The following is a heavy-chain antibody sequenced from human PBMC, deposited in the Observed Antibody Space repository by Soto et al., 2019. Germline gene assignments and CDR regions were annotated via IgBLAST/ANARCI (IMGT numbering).Heavy chain of an antibody. CDR3: ARGAVLRYFDWLPNFDY. CDR2: IYYSGST. D-gene: IGHD3-9*01. Sequence: QVQLQESGPGLVKPSETLSLTCTVSGGSISSYYWSWIRQPPGKGLEWIGYIYYSGSTNYNPSLRSRVNISVYTSKNQFSLKLSSVTAADTAVYYCARGAVLRYFDWLPNFDYWGQGTLVTVSS. V-gene: IGHV4-59*01. J-gene: IGHJ4*02. CDR1: GGSISSYY.